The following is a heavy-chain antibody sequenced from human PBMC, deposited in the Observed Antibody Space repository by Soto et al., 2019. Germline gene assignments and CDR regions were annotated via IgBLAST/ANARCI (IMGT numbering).Heavy chain of an antibody. V-gene: IGHV1-2*02. D-gene: IGHD5-12*01. CDR3: ARESGGATATLDYYYFYMDV. Sequence: GASVKLACKTGGDRVNDYSIHWVRQAPVQGLEWMGWIKPNGGATKYAQKFQGRVTVTRDTSIRTVYMELSSLRSDDTAVYYCARESGGATATLDYYYFYMDVWGKGTTVTV. CDR2: IKPNGGAT. J-gene: IGHJ6*03. CDR1: GDRVNDYS.